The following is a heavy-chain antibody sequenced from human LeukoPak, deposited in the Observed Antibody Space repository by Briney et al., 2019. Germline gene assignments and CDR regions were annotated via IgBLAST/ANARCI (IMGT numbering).Heavy chain of an antibody. Sequence: GSLRLSCAASGFTFSSYGMSWVRQAPGKGLEWVSSISGSGGSTYYADSVKGRFIISRDNSKNTLYLQMNSLRAEDTAVYYCAKGQGGSLNWFDPWGQGTLVTVSS. V-gene: IGHV3-23*01. CDR2: ISGSGGST. CDR1: GFTFSSYG. D-gene: IGHD3-16*01. J-gene: IGHJ5*02. CDR3: AKGQGGSLNWFDP.